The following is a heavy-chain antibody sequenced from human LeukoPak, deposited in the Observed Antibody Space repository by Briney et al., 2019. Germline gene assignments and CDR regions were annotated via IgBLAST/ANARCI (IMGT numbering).Heavy chain of an antibody. V-gene: IGHV1-8*01. J-gene: IGHJ6*03. D-gene: IGHD3-10*01. CDR2: MNPNSGNT. Sequence: GASVKVSCKASGYTFTSYDINWVRQATGQGLEWMGWMNPNSGNTGYAQKFQGRVTMTRNTSISTAYMELSSLRSEDTAVYYCARRVSELLWFGEFPSYYYYMDVWGKGTTVTVSS. CDR1: GYTFTSYD. CDR3: ARRVSELLWFGEFPSYYYYMDV.